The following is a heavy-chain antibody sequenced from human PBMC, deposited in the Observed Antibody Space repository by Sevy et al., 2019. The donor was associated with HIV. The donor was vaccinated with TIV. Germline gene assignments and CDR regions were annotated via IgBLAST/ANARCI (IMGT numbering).Heavy chain of an antibody. CDR1: GDSVSSNSAA. V-gene: IGHV6-1*01. CDR2: TYYRSKWFN. Sequence: SQTFSLTCAISGDSVSSNSAAWNWIRQSPSRGLEWLGRTYYRSKWFNDYAVSMKSRITINPDTSKNQFSLQLNSVTPEDTAAYYCASEAIVVVPAAGLTSSGGSCYSAYYYYGMDVWGQGTTVTVSS. CDR3: ASEAIVVVPAAGLTSSGGSCYSAYYYYGMDV. D-gene: IGHD2-15*01. J-gene: IGHJ6*02.